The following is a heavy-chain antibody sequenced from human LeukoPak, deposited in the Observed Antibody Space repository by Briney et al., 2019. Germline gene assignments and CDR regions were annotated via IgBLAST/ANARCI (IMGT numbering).Heavy chain of an antibody. J-gene: IGHJ3*02. CDR3: AREDTAMVWEISDAFDI. Sequence: GGSLRLSCAASGFTFSTYAMSWVRQAPGKGLAWVASVKSDGAGTHYADSVKGRFTISRDNSKNTLYLQMNSLRAEDTAVYYCAREDTAMVWEISDAFDIWGQGTMVTVSS. CDR1: GFTFSTYA. V-gene: IGHV3-23*01. D-gene: IGHD5-18*01. CDR2: VKSDGAGT.